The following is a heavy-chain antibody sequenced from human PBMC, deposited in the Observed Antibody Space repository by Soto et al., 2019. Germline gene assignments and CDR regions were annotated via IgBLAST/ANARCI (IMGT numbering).Heavy chain of an antibody. Sequence: GGSLRLSCAASGFTFSSYWMHWVRQAPGKGLEWVSSISSSSSYIYYADSVKGRFTISRDNAKNSLYLQMNSLRAEDTAVYYCARDSPNCSGGSCFDYWGQGTLVTVSS. J-gene: IGHJ4*02. D-gene: IGHD2-15*01. CDR3: ARDSPNCSGGSCFDY. CDR1: GFTFSSYW. V-gene: IGHV3-21*01. CDR2: ISSSSSYI.